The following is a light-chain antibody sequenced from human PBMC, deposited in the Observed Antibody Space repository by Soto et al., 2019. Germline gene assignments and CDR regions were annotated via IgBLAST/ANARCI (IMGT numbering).Light chain of an antibody. Sequence: QAVVTQSSSASASLGSSVKLTCTLSSDHNSYIIAWHHQQPGKAPRFLMKLEGSGRYNKESGVPDRFSGSSSGADRYLTISNLQFDEAGDYYCETWDSHTRAVFGGGTQLTVL. CDR2: LEGSGRY. J-gene: IGLJ7*01. CDR3: ETWDSHTRAV. V-gene: IGLV4-60*02. CDR1: SDHNSYI.